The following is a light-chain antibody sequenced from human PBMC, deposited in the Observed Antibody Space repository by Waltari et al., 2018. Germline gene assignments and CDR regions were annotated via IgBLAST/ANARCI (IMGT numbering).Light chain of an antibody. V-gene: IGKV3-20*01. CDR2: GVS. Sequence: EIVLTQSPGTLSLSPGERATLPCRASQSVSSSYFAWYQQKPGQAPRLLIYGVSSRATGIPDRFSGSGSGTDFTLTISRLEPEDFAVYYCQQYGSSPYTFGQGTKLEIK. J-gene: IGKJ2*01. CDR3: QQYGSSPYT. CDR1: QSVSSSY.